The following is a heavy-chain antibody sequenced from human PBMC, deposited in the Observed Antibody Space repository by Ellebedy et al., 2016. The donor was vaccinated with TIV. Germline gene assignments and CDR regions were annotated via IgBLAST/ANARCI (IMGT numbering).Heavy chain of an antibody. D-gene: IGHD3-9*01. CDR2: INTDGSST. J-gene: IGHJ4*02. V-gene: IGHV3-74*01. CDR3: ARESVRYFDWDY. CDR1: GFTLSGYW. Sequence: GESLKISCVASGFTLSGYWMHWVRQVPGKGLVWLARINTDGSSTSSADSVEVRFTISRDNAKKTLYLEMSGLRSDDTAVYYCARESVRYFDWDYWGQGTLVAV.